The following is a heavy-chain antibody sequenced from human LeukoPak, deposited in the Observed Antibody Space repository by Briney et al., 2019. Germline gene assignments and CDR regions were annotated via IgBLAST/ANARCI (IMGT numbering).Heavy chain of an antibody. J-gene: IGHJ4*02. Sequence: GASVKVSCKASGYTFTRYALTWVRQAPGQGLEWMGWITTYNGNTNYEQKLKGRVTMTTDTFTNTVYMELRSLGSDDTAVYYCARSYCTSTSCYWGFDYWGQGTLVTVSS. CDR1: GYTFTRYA. D-gene: IGHD2-2*01. CDR3: ARSYCTSTSCYWGFDY. CDR2: ITTYNGNT. V-gene: IGHV1-18*01.